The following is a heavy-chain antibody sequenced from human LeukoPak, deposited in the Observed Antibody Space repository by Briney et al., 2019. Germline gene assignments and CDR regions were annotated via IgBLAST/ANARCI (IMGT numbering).Heavy chain of an antibody. Sequence: GRSLRLSCAASGFTFSSYAMHWVRQAPGKGLEWVAVISYDGSNKYYADSVKGRFTISRDNAKNSLYLQMNSLRAEDTAVYYCARGGSGWGPGGYWGQGTLVTVSS. V-gene: IGHV3-30*04. CDR2: ISYDGSNK. D-gene: IGHD6-19*01. J-gene: IGHJ4*02. CDR3: ARGGSGWGPGGY. CDR1: GFTFSSYA.